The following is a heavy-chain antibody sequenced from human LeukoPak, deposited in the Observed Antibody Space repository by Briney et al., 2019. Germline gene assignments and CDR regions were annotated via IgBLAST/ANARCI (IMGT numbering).Heavy chain of an antibody. Sequence: SGTLSLTCAVSGGSISSSSWWSWVRQPPGKGLEWIGEIYHSGSTNYNPSLKSRVTISVDKSKNQFSLKLSSVTAADTAVYYCARAEYSSSWGFDYWGQGTLVTVSS. CDR2: IYHSGST. D-gene: IGHD6-6*01. J-gene: IGHJ4*02. CDR3: ARAEYSSSWGFDY. CDR1: GGSISSSSW. V-gene: IGHV4-4*02.